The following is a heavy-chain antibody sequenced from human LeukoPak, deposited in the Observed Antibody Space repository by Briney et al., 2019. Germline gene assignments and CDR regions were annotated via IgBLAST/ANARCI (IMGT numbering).Heavy chain of an antibody. Sequence: PGGSLRLSCAASGFTFSTYSMNWVRQAPVKELEWVSSISSDSSYIFYADSLKGRFTISRDNAKNSLYLQMISLRAEDTAVYYCARVAFGLYVMDVWGQGTTVTVS. J-gene: IGHJ6*02. CDR2: ISSDSSYI. D-gene: IGHD3/OR15-3a*01. V-gene: IGHV3-21*01. CDR3: ARVAFGLYVMDV. CDR1: GFTFSTYS.